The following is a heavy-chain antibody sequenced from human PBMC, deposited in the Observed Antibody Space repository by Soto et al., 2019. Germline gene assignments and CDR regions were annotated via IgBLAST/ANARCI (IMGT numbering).Heavy chain of an antibody. CDR3: ARGWGVRGVTGLPHYYYYMDV. Sequence: SETLSLTCAVYGGSFSGYYWSWIRQPPGKGLEWIGEINHSGSTNYNPSLKSRVTISVDTSKNQFSLKLSSVTAADTAVYYCARGWGVRGVTGLPHYYYYMDVWGKGTTVTVSS. D-gene: IGHD3-10*02. J-gene: IGHJ6*03. CDR2: INHSGST. CDR1: GGSFSGYY. V-gene: IGHV4-34*01.